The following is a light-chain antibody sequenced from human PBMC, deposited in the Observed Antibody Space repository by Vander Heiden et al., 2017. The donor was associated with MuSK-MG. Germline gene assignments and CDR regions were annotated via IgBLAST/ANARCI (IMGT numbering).Light chain of an antibody. J-gene: IGLJ2*01. V-gene: IGLV1-47*02. CDR3: AAWDDSLSGVV. CDR2: SNN. Sequence: QSVLTQPPSASGTPGQRVTIPCSGSSSHIVSNYLYLCQQPPGTAPKLLIYSNNKRPSGVLDRFPGSKSGTSASLAISGLRSEDEADYYCAAWDDSLSGVVFGGGTKLTVL. CDR1: SSHIVSNY.